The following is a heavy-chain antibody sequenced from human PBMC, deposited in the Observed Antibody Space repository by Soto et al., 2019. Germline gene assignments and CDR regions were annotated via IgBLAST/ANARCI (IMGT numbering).Heavy chain of an antibody. D-gene: IGHD3-10*01. CDR3: SKPPLGRGLPA. J-gene: IGHJ5*02. V-gene: IGHV4-39*01. CDR1: GGSISTSGNY. CDR2: IYYGGTT. Sequence: QLHLQESGPGRVKPSETLSLMCSVSGGSISTSGNYWGWVRQAPEKGLEWIGSIYYGGTTNYNPSLKPRSDIPLGPSKKPFSPKFAPLNARKPGGYYLSKPPLGRGLPAWGQGTLVTVSS.